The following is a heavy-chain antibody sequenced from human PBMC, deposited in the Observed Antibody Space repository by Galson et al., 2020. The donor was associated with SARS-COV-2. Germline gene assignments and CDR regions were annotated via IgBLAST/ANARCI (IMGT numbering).Heavy chain of an antibody. CDR3: AGGTYYYGSGGYYFTSQSEDY. V-gene: IGHV3-30*16. CDR1: GFTFSSYA. J-gene: IGHJ4*02. D-gene: IGHD3-10*01. CDR2: ISYDGSNT. Sequence: GGSLRLSCAASGFTFSSYAMHWVRQAPGKGLEWVAVISYDGSNTYYADPVKGRFTTSRDNSKNTLYLQMNSLRAEDTAVYYCAGGTYYYGSGGYYFTSQSEDYWGQGTLVTVSS.